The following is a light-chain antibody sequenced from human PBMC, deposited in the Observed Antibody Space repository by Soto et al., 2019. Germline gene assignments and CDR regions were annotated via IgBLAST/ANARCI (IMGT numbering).Light chain of an antibody. V-gene: IGKV3D-15*01. Sequence: EIAMTQSPATLSVSPGERATLSCRASQSVSNGLAWYQQKPGQAPRLLIYGASTRATGIPARFSGSGSGTEFTLTISSLQSEDFALYYCQQYNKWPLITFGQGTRLEIK. J-gene: IGKJ5*01. CDR1: QSVSNG. CDR2: GAS. CDR3: QQYNKWPLIT.